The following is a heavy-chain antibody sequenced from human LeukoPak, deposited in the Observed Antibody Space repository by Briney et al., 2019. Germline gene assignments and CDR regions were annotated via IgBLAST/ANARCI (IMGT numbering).Heavy chain of an antibody. V-gene: IGHV4-38-2*01. D-gene: IGHD3-10*01. J-gene: IGHJ4*02. CDR2: IYHSGST. CDR3: ARHLGADTGY. Sequence: SETLPLTCAVSGSSISSGYYWGWIRQPPGKGLEWIGSIYHSGSTYYNPSLKSRVTISVDTPKNQFSLKLTSVTAADTAVYYCARHLGADTGYWGQGTLVTVSS. CDR1: GSSISSGYY.